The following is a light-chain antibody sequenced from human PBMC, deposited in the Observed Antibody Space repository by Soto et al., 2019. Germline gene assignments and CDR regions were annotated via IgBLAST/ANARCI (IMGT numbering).Light chain of an antibody. V-gene: IGKV3-20*01. CDR2: GVF. Sequence: EIVLTQSPGTLSLSPGERATASCRASQSLGRKFLAWYQQKPGQSPRLLIHGVFNRAIGIPDRFSGSGSGTDFILTISRLEPEDFAVYFCQQYETTPLTFGGGTKVEIK. CDR3: QQYETTPLT. CDR1: QSLGRKF. J-gene: IGKJ4*01.